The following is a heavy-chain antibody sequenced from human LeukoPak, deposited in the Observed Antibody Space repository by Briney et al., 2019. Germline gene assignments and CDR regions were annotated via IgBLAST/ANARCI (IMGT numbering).Heavy chain of an antibody. CDR2: IYYSGST. Sequence: PSETLSLTCTVSGGSLSTYYWSWIRQPPGKGLEWIGSIYYSGSTNYNPSLKSRVTISVDTSKNQFSLRLSSVSAADTAVYYCARVTGYMIEDYFDYWGRGTLVTVSS. D-gene: IGHD3-22*01. V-gene: IGHV4-59*01. CDR3: ARVTGYMIEDYFDY. J-gene: IGHJ4*02. CDR1: GGSLSTYY.